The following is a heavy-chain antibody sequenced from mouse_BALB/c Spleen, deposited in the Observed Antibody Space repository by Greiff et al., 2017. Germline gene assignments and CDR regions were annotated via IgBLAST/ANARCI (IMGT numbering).Heavy chain of an antibody. V-gene: IGHV5-6-5*01. CDR3: ARGPYGYYFDY. J-gene: IGHJ2*01. CDR2: ISSGGST. CDR1: GFTFSSYA. Sequence: EVQLVESGGGLVKPGGSLKLSCAASGFTFSSYAMSWVRQTPEKRLEWVASISSGGSTYYPDSVKGRFTISRDNARNILYLQMSSLRSEDTAMYYCARGPYGYYFDYWGQGTTLTVSS. D-gene: IGHD1-1*01.